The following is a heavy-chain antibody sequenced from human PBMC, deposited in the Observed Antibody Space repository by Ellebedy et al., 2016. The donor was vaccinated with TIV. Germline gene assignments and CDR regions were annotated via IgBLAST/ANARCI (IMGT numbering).Heavy chain of an antibody. CDR3: APLPTPLDGTTPWNFDY. Sequence: GESLKISCAASGFTFSSYGMHWVRQAPGKGLEWVAVIWYDGSNKYYADSVKGRFTISRDNSKNTLYLQMNSLRAEDTAVYYCAPLPTPLDGTTPWNFDYWGQGTLVTVSS. D-gene: IGHD1-14*01. J-gene: IGHJ4*02. CDR1: GFTFSSYG. CDR2: IWYDGSNK. V-gene: IGHV3-33*08.